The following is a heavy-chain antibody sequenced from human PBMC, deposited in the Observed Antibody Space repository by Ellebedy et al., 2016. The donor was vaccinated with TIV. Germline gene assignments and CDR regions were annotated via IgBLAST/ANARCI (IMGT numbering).Heavy chain of an antibody. D-gene: IGHD3-22*01. V-gene: IGHV1-2*02. Sequence: ASVKVSXXASGYTFTGYYMHWVRQAPGQGLEWMGWINPNSGGTNYAQKFQGRVTMTRDTSTSTVYMELSSLRSEDTAVYYCARAGEKYDSSGYFGYWGQGTLVTVSS. CDR3: ARAGEKYDSSGYFGY. J-gene: IGHJ4*02. CDR1: GYTFTGYY. CDR2: INPNSGGT.